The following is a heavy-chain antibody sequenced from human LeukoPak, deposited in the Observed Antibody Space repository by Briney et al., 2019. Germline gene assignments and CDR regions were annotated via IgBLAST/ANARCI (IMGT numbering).Heavy chain of an antibody. V-gene: IGHV1-8*03. J-gene: IGHJ5*02. D-gene: IGHD3-16*02. CDR2: MNPNSGNT. CDR1: GYTFTSYD. CDR3: ARDLMITFGGVIVGTNWFDP. Sequence: ASVKVSCKASGYTFTSYDINWVRQATGQGLEWMGWMNPNSGNTGYAQKFQGRVTITRNTSISTAYMELRSLRSDDTAVYYCARDLMITFGGVIVGTNWFDPWGQGTLVTVSS.